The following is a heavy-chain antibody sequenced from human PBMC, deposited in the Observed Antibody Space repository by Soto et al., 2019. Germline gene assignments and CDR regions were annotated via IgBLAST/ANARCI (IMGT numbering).Heavy chain of an antibody. CDR2: IYYSGST. J-gene: IGHJ5*02. Sequence: SETLSLTCTVSGGSISNSSYYWGWIRQPPGEGLEWIGYIYYSGSTYYNPSLKSRVTISVDTSKNQFSLKLSSVTAADTAVYYCARHSHCSGGSCYVFTPDLNWFDPWGQGTLVTVSS. CDR3: ARHSHCSGGSCYVFTPDLNWFDP. V-gene: IGHV4-39*01. D-gene: IGHD2-15*01. CDR1: GGSISNSSYY.